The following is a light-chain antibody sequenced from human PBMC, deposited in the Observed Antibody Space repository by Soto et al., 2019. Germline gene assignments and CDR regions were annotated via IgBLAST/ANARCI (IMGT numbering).Light chain of an antibody. CDR1: SSDVGGYNY. V-gene: IGLV2-14*01. J-gene: IGLJ2*01. CDR3: SSYTSSSRGV. CDR2: EVS. Sequence: QSALTQPASVSGSPGQSITISCTGTSSDVGGYNYVSWYQQHPGKAPKLMIYEVSNRPSGVSNRFSGSKSGNTASLTISGLQAEDEAAYYCSSYTSSSRGVFGGGTQLTVL.